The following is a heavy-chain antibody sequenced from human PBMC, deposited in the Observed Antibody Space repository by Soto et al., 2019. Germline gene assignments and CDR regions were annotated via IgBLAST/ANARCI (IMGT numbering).Heavy chain of an antibody. Sequence: ASVKVSCKASGYTFTSYYMHWVRQAPGQGLEWMGIINPSGGSTSYAQKFQGRVTMTRDTSTSTVYMELSSLRSEDTAVYYCARDHVEQQLVHYGMDVWGQGTTVTV. CDR3: ARDHVEQQLVHYGMDV. CDR1: GYTFTSYY. D-gene: IGHD6-13*01. V-gene: IGHV1-46*01. J-gene: IGHJ6*02. CDR2: INPSGGST.